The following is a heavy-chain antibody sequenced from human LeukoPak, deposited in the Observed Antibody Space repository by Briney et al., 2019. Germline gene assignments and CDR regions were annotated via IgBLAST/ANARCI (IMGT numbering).Heavy chain of an antibody. Sequence: PGRSLRLSCAASGFTFSSYGMHWVRQAPGKGLEWVAVIWYDGSNKYYADSVKGRFTISREKSKNTVYLQMNRLRAEDTAVYYCARGLYSLRYLDYYGMDVWGQGTTVTVSS. CDR2: IWYDGSNK. D-gene: IGHD3-9*01. CDR1: GFTFSSYG. CDR3: ARGLYSLRYLDYYGMDV. J-gene: IGHJ6*02. V-gene: IGHV3-33*01.